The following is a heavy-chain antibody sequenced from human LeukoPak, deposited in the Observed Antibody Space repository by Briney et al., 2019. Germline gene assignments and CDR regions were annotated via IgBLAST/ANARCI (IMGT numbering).Heavy chain of an antibody. Sequence: PSETLSLTCTVSGGSISSSSYYWGWIRQPPGKGLEWIGSIYYSGSTYYNPSLKSRVTISVDTSKNQFSLKLSSVTAADTAVYYCARLGAAGTVWYYYYGMDVWGQGTTVTVSS. D-gene: IGHD6-13*01. CDR1: GGSISSSSYY. CDR3: ARLGAAGTVWYYYYGMDV. CDR2: IYYSGST. V-gene: IGHV4-39*01. J-gene: IGHJ6*02.